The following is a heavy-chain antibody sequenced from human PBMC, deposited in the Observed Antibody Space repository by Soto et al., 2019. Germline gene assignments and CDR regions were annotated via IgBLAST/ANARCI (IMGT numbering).Heavy chain of an antibody. V-gene: IGHV3-7*01. J-gene: IGHJ4*02. D-gene: IGHD3-3*01. CDR2: IKEDGSDM. CDR1: GFTFSSYW. CDR3: ATEVWVYYDFWSGYSDY. Sequence: EVQLVESGGGLVQPGGSLRLSCAASGFTFSSYWMSWVRQAQGKGLEWVANIKEDGSDMYYVDSVKGRFTISRDNAKNSLYLQMNSLRAEDTAVYYCATEVWVYYDFWSGYSDYCGQGTLVTVSS.